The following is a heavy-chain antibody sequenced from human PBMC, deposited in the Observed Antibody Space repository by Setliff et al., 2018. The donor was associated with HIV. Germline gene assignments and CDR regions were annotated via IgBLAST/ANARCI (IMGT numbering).Heavy chain of an antibody. CDR1: GYTFSQYG. D-gene: IGHD3-10*01. CDR3: AREGVREPPSNTLYYGMDV. CDR2: ISTYNGQR. J-gene: IGHJ6*02. V-gene: IGHV1-18*01. Sequence: SCKSSGYTFSQYGISWVRQAPGQGLEWMGWISTYNGQRNYAQKVQGRVTFTTDTSTSTAYMELRSLRSDDTAVYYCAREGVREPPSNTLYYGMDVWGQGTTVTVSS.